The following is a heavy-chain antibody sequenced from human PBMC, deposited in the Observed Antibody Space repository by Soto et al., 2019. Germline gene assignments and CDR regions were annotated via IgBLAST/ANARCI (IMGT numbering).Heavy chain of an antibody. D-gene: IGHD1-26*01. J-gene: IGHJ4*02. CDR1: GFTFSSYA. Sequence: GGSLRLSCAASGFTFSSYAMSWVRQAPGKGLEWVSGISGSGGSTYYADSVKGRFTISRDNSKNTLYLQMNILRAEDPAVFYGGNYPKRETRDYGGQGTL. CDR3: GNYPKRETRDY. V-gene: IGHV3-23*01. CDR2: ISGSGGST.